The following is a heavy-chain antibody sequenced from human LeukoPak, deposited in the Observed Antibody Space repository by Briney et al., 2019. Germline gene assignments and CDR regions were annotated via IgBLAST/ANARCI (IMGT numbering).Heavy chain of an antibody. CDR3: AREPLTGSLGDAFDI. J-gene: IGHJ3*02. Sequence: GTSVKVSCKASGYTFTSYAMNWVRQAPGQGLEWMGWINTNTGNPTYAQGFTGRFVFSLDTSASTAYLQISSLKAEDTAVYYCAREPLTGSLGDAFDIWGQGTMVTVSS. CDR1: GYTFTSYA. CDR2: INTNTGNP. V-gene: IGHV7-4-1*02. D-gene: IGHD7-27*01.